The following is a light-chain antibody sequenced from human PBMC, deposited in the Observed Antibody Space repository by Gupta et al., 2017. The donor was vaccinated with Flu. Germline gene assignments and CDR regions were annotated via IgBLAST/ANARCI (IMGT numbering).Light chain of an antibody. CDR1: SSNIGGHY. J-gene: IGLJ3*02. Sequence: VTISCSGSSSNIGGHYVSWYQQVPGTAPKLLIYEDDKRPSGIPDRFSASKSGITATLDTTGLQTGDEADYFCGTWDRSLSAWGFGGGTKLTVL. V-gene: IGLV1-51*02. CDR3: GTWDRSLSAWG. CDR2: EDD.